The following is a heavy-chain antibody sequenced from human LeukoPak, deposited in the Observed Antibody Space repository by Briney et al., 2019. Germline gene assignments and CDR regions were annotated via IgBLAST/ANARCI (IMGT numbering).Heavy chain of an antibody. Sequence: PSETLSLTCAVYGGSFSGYYWSWIRQPPGKGLEWIGEINHSGSTNYNPSLKSRVTISVDTSKNQLSLKLSSVTAADTAVYYCARGPFIVGATLDYWGQGTLVTVSS. D-gene: IGHD1-26*01. CDR3: ARGPFIVGATLDY. CDR2: INHSGST. V-gene: IGHV4-34*01. CDR1: GGSFSGYY. J-gene: IGHJ4*02.